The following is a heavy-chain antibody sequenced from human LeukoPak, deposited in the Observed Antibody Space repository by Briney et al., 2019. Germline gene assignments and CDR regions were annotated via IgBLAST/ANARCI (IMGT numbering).Heavy chain of an antibody. CDR3: ARRGWRVDTAMAFDY. D-gene: IGHD5-18*01. V-gene: IGHV4-39*01. J-gene: IGHJ4*02. CDR1: GGSISSSSYY. CDR2: IYYSGST. Sequence: SETLSLTRTVSGGSISSSSYYWGWIRQPPGKGLEWIGSIYYSGSTYYNPSLKSRVTISVDTSKNQFSLKLSSVTAADTAVYYSARRGWRVDTAMAFDYWGQGTLVTVSS.